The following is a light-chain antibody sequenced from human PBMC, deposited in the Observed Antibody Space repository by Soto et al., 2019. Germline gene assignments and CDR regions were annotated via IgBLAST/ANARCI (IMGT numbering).Light chain of an antibody. CDR2: VNNDGSH. J-gene: IGLJ3*02. V-gene: IGLV4-69*02. CDR3: QTWGTVIRV. Sequence: QPVLTQSPSASASLGASVKLTCTLSSGHTTYAIAWHQQQPEKGPRYLMTVNNDGSHSKGDGIPDRFSGSSSGAERYLTISSLQSEDEADYYCQTWGTVIRVFGGGTKLTVL. CDR1: SGHTTYA.